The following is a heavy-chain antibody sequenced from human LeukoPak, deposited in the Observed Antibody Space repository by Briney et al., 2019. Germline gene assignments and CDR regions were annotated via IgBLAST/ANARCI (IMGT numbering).Heavy chain of an antibody. Sequence: SETLSLTCTVSGGSVSDFYWSWFRQPPGKGLEWIGYIYYSGSTDYNPSLKSRVTISLDTSKNQFSLKLRSVTAADTAVYYCARAFSGSYFWFDPWGQGTLVTVSS. V-gene: IGHV4-59*02. D-gene: IGHD1-26*01. CDR2: IYYSGST. J-gene: IGHJ5*02. CDR1: GGSVSDFY. CDR3: ARAFSGSYFWFDP.